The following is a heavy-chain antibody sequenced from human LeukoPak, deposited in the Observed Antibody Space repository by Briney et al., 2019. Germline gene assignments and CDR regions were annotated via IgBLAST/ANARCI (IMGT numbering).Heavy chain of an antibody. CDR2: INSDGRST. CDR3: VRGADTGYSSDS. V-gene: IGHV3-74*01. Sequence: GSLRLSCVASGFTFSRYWMHWVRQAPGKGLVWVSRINSDGRSTNYADFVEGRFSTSRDNAENTLYLQMNSLRVEDTAVYYCVRGADTGYSSDSWGQGTLVTVSS. CDR1: GFTFSRYW. J-gene: IGHJ4*02. D-gene: IGHD3-9*01.